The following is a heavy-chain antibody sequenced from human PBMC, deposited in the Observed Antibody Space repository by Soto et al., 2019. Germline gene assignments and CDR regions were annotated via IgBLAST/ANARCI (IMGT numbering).Heavy chain of an antibody. D-gene: IGHD6-13*01. CDR3: ARGKHSSSWILNWFDP. Sequence: EASVKVSCKVSGYTLTELSMHWVRQAPGKGLEWMGGFGAENGNTNYAQKLQGRVTMTTDTSTSTAYMELRSLRSDDTAVYYCARGKHSSSWILNWFDPWGQGTLVTVSS. CDR1: GYTLTELS. V-gene: IGHV1-24*01. CDR2: FGAENGNT. J-gene: IGHJ5*02.